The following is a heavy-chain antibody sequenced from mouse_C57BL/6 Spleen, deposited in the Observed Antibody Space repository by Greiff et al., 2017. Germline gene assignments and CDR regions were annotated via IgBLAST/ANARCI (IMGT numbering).Heavy chain of an antibody. CDR1: GYTFTSYW. D-gene: IGHD2-12*01. J-gene: IGHJ2*01. Sequence: QVQLQQPGAELVRPGSSVKLSCKASGYTFTSYWMDWVKQRPGQGLEWIGNIYPSDSETHYNQKFKDKATLTVDKSSSTAYMPLSSLTSEDSAVYCCASGDSYYLFDYWGQGTTLTVSS. V-gene: IGHV1-61*01. CDR3: ASGDSYYLFDY. CDR2: IYPSDSET.